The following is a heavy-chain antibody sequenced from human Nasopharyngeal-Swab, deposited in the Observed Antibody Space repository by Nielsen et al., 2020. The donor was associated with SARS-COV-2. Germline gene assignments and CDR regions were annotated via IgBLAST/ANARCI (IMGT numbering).Heavy chain of an antibody. D-gene: IGHD1-1*01. CDR3: ARRELGRDDFDY. CDR1: GGSISSDSYY. V-gene: IGHV4-39*01. CDR2: LYYTGST. J-gene: IGHJ4*02. Sequence: SETLSLTCTVSGGSISSDSYYWGWIRQPPGKGLEWVGTLYYTGSTYYNPSLKSRVSISVVASKNQFSLMLSSVTAADTAVYYCARRELGRDDFDYWGQGTLVTVSS.